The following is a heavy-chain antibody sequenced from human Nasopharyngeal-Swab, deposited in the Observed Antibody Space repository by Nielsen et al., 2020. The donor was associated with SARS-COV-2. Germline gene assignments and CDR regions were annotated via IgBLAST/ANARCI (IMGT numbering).Heavy chain of an antibody. J-gene: IGHJ3*02. D-gene: IGHD3-3*01. CDR3: ARGGGLGYYDFWSGYSQTSDAFDI. Sequence: SETLSLTCTVSDGSISSYYWSWIRQPPGKGLEWIGYIYYSGSTNYNPSLKSRVTISVDTSKNQFSLKLSSVTAADTAVYYCARGGGLGYYDFWSGYSQTSDAFDIWGQGTMVTVSS. V-gene: IGHV4-59*01. CDR2: IYYSGST. CDR1: DGSISSYY.